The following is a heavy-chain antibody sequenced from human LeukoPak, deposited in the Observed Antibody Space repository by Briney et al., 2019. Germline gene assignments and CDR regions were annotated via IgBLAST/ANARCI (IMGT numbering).Heavy chain of an antibody. CDR3: VRDQWLAAFDI. CDR2: IYHSGST. Sequence: SETLSLTCAVSGYSISSGYYWGWIRQPPGKGVEWIGSIYHSGSTYYNPSLKSRVTISVDTSKNQFSLKLSSVTAADTAVYYCVRDQWLAAFDIWGQGTMVTVSS. V-gene: IGHV4-38-2*01. D-gene: IGHD6-19*01. CDR1: GYSISSGYY. J-gene: IGHJ3*02.